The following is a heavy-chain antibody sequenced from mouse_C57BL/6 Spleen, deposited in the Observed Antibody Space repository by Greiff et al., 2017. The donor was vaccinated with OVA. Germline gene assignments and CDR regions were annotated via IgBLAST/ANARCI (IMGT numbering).Heavy chain of an antibody. D-gene: IGHD3-2*01. J-gene: IGHJ4*01. V-gene: IGHV1-63*01. CDR1: GYTFTNYW. Sequence: VKLVESGAELVRPGTSVKMSCKASGYTFTNYWIGWAKQRPGHGLEWIGDIYPGGGYTNYNEKFKGKATLTADKSSSTAYMQFSSLTSEDSAIYYCARSEDTGMDYWGQGTSVTVSS. CDR3: ARSEDTGMDY. CDR2: IYPGGGYT.